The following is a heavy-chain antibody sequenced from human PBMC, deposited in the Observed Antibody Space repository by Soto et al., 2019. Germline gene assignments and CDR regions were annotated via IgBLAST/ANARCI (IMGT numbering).Heavy chain of an antibody. Sequence: ASVKVSCKASGGTFSSYAISWVRQAPGQGLEWMGGIIPIFGTANYAQKFQGRVTITADESTSTAYMELSSLRSEDTAVYYCARGNVVTAMYYYYYYGMDVWGQGTTVTVS. CDR2: IIPIFGTA. V-gene: IGHV1-69*13. D-gene: IGHD2-21*02. J-gene: IGHJ6*02. CDR3: ARGNVVTAMYYYYYYGMDV. CDR1: GGTFSSYA.